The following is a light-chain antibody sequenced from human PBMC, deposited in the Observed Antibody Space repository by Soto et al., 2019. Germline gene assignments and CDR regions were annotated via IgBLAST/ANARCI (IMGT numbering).Light chain of an antibody. V-gene: IGKV1-27*01. CDR3: QKYDSVPWS. J-gene: IGKJ1*01. CDR2: TAS. Sequence: DIQMTQSPTSLSASVGDRVTITCRASRGIGYNLAWYQQKPGKVPKVLIYTASTLHSGVPSRFSGSGSGTEFTLTINSLQPEDVATYFCQKYDSVPWSFGQGTRVEI. CDR1: RGIGYN.